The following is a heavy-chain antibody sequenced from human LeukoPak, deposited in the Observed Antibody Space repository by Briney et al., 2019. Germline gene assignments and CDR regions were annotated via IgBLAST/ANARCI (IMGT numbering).Heavy chain of an antibody. Sequence: SVKVSCKASGGTFSSYAISWVRQAPGQGLEWMGGIIPIFGTANYAQKFQGRVTITADESTSTAYMELSSLRSEDTAVYYCARVTPYYDFWSGYYTDWFDPWGQGTLVTVSS. J-gene: IGHJ5*02. CDR2: IIPIFGTA. CDR1: GGTFSSYA. CDR3: ARVTPYYDFWSGYYTDWFDP. D-gene: IGHD3-3*01. V-gene: IGHV1-69*01.